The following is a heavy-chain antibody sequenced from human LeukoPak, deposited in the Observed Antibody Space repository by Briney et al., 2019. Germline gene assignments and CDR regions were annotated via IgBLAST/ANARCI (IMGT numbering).Heavy chain of an antibody. V-gene: IGHV1-24*01. CDR3: APRLRYFDWTINNP. Sequence: ASVKVSCKASGYTFTSYYMHWVRQAPGKGLEWMGGFDPENGEPIYAQKFQGRLTLTEDTSTDTTYMELSSLRSEDTAVYYCAPRLRYFDWTINNPWGQGTLVTVSS. CDR2: FDPENGEP. D-gene: IGHD3-9*01. J-gene: IGHJ5*02. CDR1: GYTFTSYY.